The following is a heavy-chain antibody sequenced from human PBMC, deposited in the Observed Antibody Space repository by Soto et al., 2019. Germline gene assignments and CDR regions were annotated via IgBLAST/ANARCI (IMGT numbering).Heavy chain of an antibody. CDR2: IHYSSATP. D-gene: IGHD2-15*01. V-gene: IGHV1-46*01. Sequence: ASVKVSCKASGYTFTNYYMHWVRQAPRQGLEWMGVIHYSSATPTYAQKFQGRVTMARDTSTSTVYVELNSLSADDTALYFCARASSHVYCSGGSCYDVWGQGALVTVSS. CDR1: GYTFTNYY. CDR3: ARASSHVYCSGGSCYDV. J-gene: IGHJ4*02.